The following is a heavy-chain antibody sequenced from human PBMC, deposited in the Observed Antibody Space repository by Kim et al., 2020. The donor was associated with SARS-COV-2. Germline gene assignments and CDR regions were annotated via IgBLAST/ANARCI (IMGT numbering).Heavy chain of an antibody. CDR2: ISWNSGSI. CDR3: AKDYYYDSSGQGDAFDI. D-gene: IGHD3-22*01. Sequence: GGSLRLSCAASGFTFDDYAMHWVRQAPGKGLEWVSGISWNSGSIGYVDSVKGRFTISRDNAKNSLYLQMNSLRAEDTALYYCAKDYYYDSSGQGDAFDIWGQGTMVTVSS. V-gene: IGHV3-9*01. J-gene: IGHJ3*02. CDR1: GFTFDDYA.